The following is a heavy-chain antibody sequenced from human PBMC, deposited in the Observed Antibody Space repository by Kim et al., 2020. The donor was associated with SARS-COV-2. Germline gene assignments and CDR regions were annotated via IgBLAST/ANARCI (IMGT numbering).Heavy chain of an antibody. V-gene: IGHV4-31*03. CDR2: IYYSGST. D-gene: IGHD4-17*01. Sequence: SETLSLTCTVSGGSISSGGYYWSWIRQHPGKGLEWIGYIYYSGSTYYNPSLKSRVTISVDTSKNQFSLKLSSVTAADTAVYYCARSQDYGDYAGAYYYGMDVWGQGTTVTVSS. J-gene: IGHJ6*02. CDR1: GGSISSGGYY. CDR3: ARSQDYGDYAGAYYYGMDV.